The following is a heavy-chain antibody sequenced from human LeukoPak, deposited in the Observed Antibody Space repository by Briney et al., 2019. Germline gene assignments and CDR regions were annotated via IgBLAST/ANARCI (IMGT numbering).Heavy chain of an antibody. CDR2: IYPADSNT. Sequence: GESLKISCEGSGYSFTSHWIAWVRQMPEKGLEWMGLIYPADSNTIYSPSFQGQVTISADKSISTAFLQWSSVKASDTAMYYCARLVRDIAENYYYVDFWGQGALVTVSS. V-gene: IGHV5-51*01. D-gene: IGHD1-7*01. J-gene: IGHJ4*02. CDR3: ARLVRDIAENYYYVDF. CDR1: GYSFTSHW.